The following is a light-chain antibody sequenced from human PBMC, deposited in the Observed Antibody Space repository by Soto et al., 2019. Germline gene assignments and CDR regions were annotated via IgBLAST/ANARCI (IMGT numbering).Light chain of an antibody. Sequence: EIVLTQSPVTLSLYPGESATLSCRASQSVRTYLAWYQVKPGQAPRLLIYDASSRASGVPARFSGSGSGTDFTLTISSLEPEDFALYYCQQRNSWPPITFGQGTRLEIK. CDR2: DAS. J-gene: IGKJ5*01. V-gene: IGKV3-11*01. CDR3: QQRNSWPPIT. CDR1: QSVRTY.